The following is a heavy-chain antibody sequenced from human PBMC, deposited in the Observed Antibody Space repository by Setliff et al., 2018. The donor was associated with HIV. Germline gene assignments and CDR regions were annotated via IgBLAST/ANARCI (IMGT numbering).Heavy chain of an antibody. D-gene: IGHD3-22*01. V-gene: IGHV4-4*09. CDR1: GGSIGGYS. Sequence: PSETLSLTCSVSGGSIGGYSWGWIRQSPGKGLEWIGYIYPSTSANYNPSLKSRVTLSADTSKNQLSLSLTSVTAADTAVYYCARVRLTMIMMVDYFDQWGQGTLVTVSS. CDR2: IYPSTSA. J-gene: IGHJ4*02. CDR3: ARVRLTMIMMVDYFDQ.